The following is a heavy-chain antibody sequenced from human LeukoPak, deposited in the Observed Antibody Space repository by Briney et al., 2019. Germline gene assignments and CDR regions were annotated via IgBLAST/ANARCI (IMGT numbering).Heavy chain of an antibody. J-gene: IGHJ6*02. CDR1: GFTFRIHW. V-gene: IGHV3-7*03. CDR3: AREADRYGMDV. Sequence: RSGGSLRLSCAASGFTFRIHWLSWVRQAPGKGLEWVAKINQDGGEKYYGDPVKGRVTISRDNAKNSLYLQVNSLRAEDTAVYYCAREADRYGMDVWGQGTTVTVSS. CDR2: INQDGGEK.